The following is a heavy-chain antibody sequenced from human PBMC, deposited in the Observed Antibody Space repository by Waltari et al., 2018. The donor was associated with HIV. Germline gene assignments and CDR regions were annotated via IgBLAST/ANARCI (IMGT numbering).Heavy chain of an antibody. CDR3: ARGSGSTYGDSFDM. D-gene: IGHD1-26*01. J-gene: IGHJ3*02. CDR2: VYYGGTN. CDR1: DDSFTSSSYF. Sequence: QLPLQESGPGLVKPWDTLSLTCTVSDDSFTSSSYFWGWIRQAPGKGLEWIGSVYYGGTNYYNPSLKSRATVSADTSRRQFSLRLSAVTAEDTAIYYCARGSGSTYGDSFDMWGQG. V-gene: IGHV4-39*02.